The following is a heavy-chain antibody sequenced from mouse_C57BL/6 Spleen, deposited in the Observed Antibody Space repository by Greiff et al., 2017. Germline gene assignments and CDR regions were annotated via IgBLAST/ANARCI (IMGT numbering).Heavy chain of an antibody. CDR1: GYAFSSYW. J-gene: IGHJ4*01. Sequence: QVQLQQSGAELVKPGASVKISCKASGYAFSSYWMNWVKQRPGKGLEWIGQIYPGDGDTNYNGKFKGKATLTADKSSSTAYMQLSSLTSEESAVYFCARGDPKNYAVDYWGQGTSVTVSS. V-gene: IGHV1-80*01. CDR2: IYPGDGDT. CDR3: ARGDPKNYAVDY.